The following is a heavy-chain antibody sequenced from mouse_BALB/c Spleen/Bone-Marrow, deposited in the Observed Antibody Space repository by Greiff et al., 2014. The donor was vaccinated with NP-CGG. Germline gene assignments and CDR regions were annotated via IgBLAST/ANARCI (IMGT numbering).Heavy chain of an antibody. CDR2: ILADGST. Sequence: QGQLKESGPGLVAPSQSLSITFPFSGFLLNSYGVHWGCQPPGKGLEWLGVILADGSTNYNSALMSRLSISKDNSKSQVFLKMNSLQTDDTAMYYCSRITTATGAMDYWGQGTSVTVSS. J-gene: IGHJ4*01. D-gene: IGHD1-2*01. CDR3: SRITTATGAMDY. CDR1: GFLLNSYG. V-gene: IGHV2-9*02.